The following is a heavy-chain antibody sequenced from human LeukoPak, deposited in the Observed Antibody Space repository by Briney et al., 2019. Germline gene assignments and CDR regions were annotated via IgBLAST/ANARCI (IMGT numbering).Heavy chain of an antibody. V-gene: IGHV3-48*03. CDR2: ISGSGIK. CDR1: RFTFGSYE. CDR3: AREDTGVAFDI. Sequence: QPGGSLRLSCAASRFTFGSYEMNWVRQAPGKGLEWVSYISGSGIKHYADSVKGRFTISRDNAKNSLYLQMNSLRVEDTAVYYCAREDTGVAFDIWGQGTTVTV. J-gene: IGHJ3*02. D-gene: IGHD2-8*01.